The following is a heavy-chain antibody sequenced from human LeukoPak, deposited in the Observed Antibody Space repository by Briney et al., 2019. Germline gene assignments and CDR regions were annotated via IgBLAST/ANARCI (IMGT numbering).Heavy chain of an antibody. Sequence: PGRSLRLSCAASGFTFSSYGMHWVRQAPGKGLEWVAVIWYDGSNKYYADSVKGRFTISRDNSKNTLYLQMNSLRDEDTAVYHCAISDSLWGQGTLVTVSS. CDR3: AISDSL. D-gene: IGHD3-22*01. CDR2: IWYDGSNK. J-gene: IGHJ4*02. CDR1: GFTFSSYG. V-gene: IGHV3-33*01.